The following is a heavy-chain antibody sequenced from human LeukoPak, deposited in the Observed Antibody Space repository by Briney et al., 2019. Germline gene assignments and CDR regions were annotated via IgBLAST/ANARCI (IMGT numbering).Heavy chain of an antibody. V-gene: IGHV4-59*01. J-gene: IGHJ4*02. CDR3: ARGVYIAAARYGY. Sequence: SETLSLTCTVSGGSISSYYWSWIRQPPGKGLEWIGYIYYSGTTNYNPSLRSRVTISVDTSKNQFSLKLSSVTAADTAVYYCARGVYIAAARYGYWGQGTLVTVSS. CDR1: GGSISSYY. CDR2: IYYSGTT. D-gene: IGHD6-13*01.